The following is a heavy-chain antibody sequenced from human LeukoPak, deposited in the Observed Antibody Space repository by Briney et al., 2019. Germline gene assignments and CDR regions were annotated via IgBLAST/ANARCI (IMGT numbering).Heavy chain of an antibody. D-gene: IGHD3-22*01. J-gene: IGHJ4*02. V-gene: IGHV4-39*01. CDR1: GGSISSSSYY. CDR3: ARLYYDSSGYYQIRYFDY. Sequence: SETLSLTCTVSGGSISSSSYYWGWIRQPPGKGLEWIGSIYYSGSTYYNPSLKSRVTISVDTSKNQFSLNLSSVTAADTAVYYCARLYYDSSGYYQIRYFDYWGQGTLVTVSS. CDR2: IYYSGST.